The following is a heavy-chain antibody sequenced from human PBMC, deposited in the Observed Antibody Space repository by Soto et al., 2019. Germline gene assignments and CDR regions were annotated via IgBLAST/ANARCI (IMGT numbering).Heavy chain of an antibody. V-gene: IGHV4-31*03. D-gene: IGHD2-15*01. J-gene: IGHJ5*02. CDR2: IYYSGST. Sequence: TLSLTCTVSGGSISSGGYYWSWIRQHPGKGLEWIGYIYYSGSTYYNPSLKSRVTISVDTSKNQFSLKLSSVTAADTAVYYCASGIGYCSGGSCGLLRSWFDPWGQGTLVTVSS. CDR3: ASGIGYCSGGSCGLLRSWFDP. CDR1: GGSISSGGYY.